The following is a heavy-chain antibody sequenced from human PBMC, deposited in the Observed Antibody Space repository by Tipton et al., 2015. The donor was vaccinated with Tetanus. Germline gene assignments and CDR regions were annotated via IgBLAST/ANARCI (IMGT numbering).Heavy chain of an antibody. J-gene: IGHJ4*02. CDR3: ARGGAVYGDYEPPDY. D-gene: IGHD4-17*01. CDR1: GGSISSYY. V-gene: IGHV4-59*01. Sequence: TLSLTCTVSGGSISSYYWSWIRQPPGKGLEWIGYIYYSGSTNYNPSLKSRVTISVDTSKNQFSLKLSSVTAADTAVYYCARGGAVYGDYEPPDYWGQGTLVTVSS. CDR2: IYYSGST.